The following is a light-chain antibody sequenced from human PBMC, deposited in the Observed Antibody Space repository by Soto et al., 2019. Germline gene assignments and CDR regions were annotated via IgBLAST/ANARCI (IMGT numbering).Light chain of an antibody. J-gene: IGLJ2*01. CDR2: GDN. CDR1: SSNIGAGHA. Sequence: QSVPTQPPSVSGAPGQRVIISCTGSSSNIGAGHAVHWYQQLPGTAPRLLIHGDNNRPSGAPDRFSASKSDTSASLAIAWLQAEDEANYYCQSYDTTLRTPLFGGGTKLTVL. CDR3: QSYDTTLRTPL. V-gene: IGLV1-40*01.